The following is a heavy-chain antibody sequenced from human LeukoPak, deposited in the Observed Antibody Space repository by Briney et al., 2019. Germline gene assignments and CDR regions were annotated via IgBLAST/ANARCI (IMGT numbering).Heavy chain of an antibody. J-gene: IGHJ4*02. V-gene: IGHV1-8*01. CDR1: GYTFTSYD. CDR2: MNPNSGNT. D-gene: IGHD6-13*01. Sequence: ASVKVSCKASGYTFTSYDINWVRQATGQGLEWMGWMNPNSGNTGYAEKFQGRVTMTRDTSMSTVCMELSSPTSEDTAVYYCARGGIAAAGVDYWGQGTLVTVSS. CDR3: ARGGIAAAGVDY.